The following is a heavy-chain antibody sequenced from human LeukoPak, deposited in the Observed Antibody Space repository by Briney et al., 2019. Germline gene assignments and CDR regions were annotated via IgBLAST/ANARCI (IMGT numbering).Heavy chain of an antibody. CDR3: ARDNGNTIGRYYYYYMDV. CDR2: INWNGGST. V-gene: IGHV3-20*04. Sequence: PGGSLRLSCAASGFTFDDYGMSWVRQAPGKGLEWVSGINWNGGSTGYADSVKGRFTISRDNAKNSLYLQMNSLRAEDTALYYCARDNGNTIGRYYYYYMDVWGKGTTVTVSS. J-gene: IGHJ6*03. CDR1: GFTFDDYG. D-gene: IGHD5-24*01.